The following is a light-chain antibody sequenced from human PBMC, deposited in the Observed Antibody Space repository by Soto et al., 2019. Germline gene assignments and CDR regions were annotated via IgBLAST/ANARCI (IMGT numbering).Light chain of an antibody. Sequence: ETFLTKSPANLSFSRGVSDTLSCRASQSVNNFLAWYQQKPGQAPRLLIYDASYRATGIPARFSGSGSGTDFSLTISSLEPEDSAVYYCQQRGNWPATFGPGTKVDIK. CDR2: DAS. V-gene: IGKV3-11*01. CDR1: QSVNNF. J-gene: IGKJ3*01. CDR3: QQRGNWPAT.